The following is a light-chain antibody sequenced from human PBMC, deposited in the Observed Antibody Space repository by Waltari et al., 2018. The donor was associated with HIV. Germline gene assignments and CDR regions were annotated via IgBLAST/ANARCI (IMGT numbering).Light chain of an antibody. CDR1: SSNIGRNS. Sequence: QSVLPQPPSASGTPGQRVAISCSGSSSNIGRNSVHWYQRPPGTAPKVLIYRSNQRPSGVPDRFSGSKSGTSASLAISALRSEDEADYYCATWDDSLSGPVFGGGTKLTVL. V-gene: IGLV1-47*01. J-gene: IGLJ3*02. CDR2: RSN. CDR3: ATWDDSLSGPV.